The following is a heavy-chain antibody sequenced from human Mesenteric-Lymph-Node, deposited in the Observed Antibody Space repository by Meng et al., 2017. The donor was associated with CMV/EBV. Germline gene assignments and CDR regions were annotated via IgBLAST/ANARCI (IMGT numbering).Heavy chain of an antibody. Sequence: SCKGSGKNFTTNGISRVRQARGQGIDGMGWIRTYNRNTNYAKKFKGRVTMTTDTSTTTAYMEVRSLRSDDTAVYYCARDLVGNNPYDYWGQGALVTVSS. J-gene: IGHJ4*02. CDR3: ARDLVGNNPYDY. V-gene: IGHV1-18*01. CDR1: GKNFTTNG. CDR2: IRTYNRNT. D-gene: IGHD1-26*01.